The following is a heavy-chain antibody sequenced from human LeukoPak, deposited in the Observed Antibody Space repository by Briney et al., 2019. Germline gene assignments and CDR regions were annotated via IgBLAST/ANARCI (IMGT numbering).Heavy chain of an antibody. V-gene: IGHV1-46*01. J-gene: IGHJ4*02. D-gene: IGHD6-6*01. Sequence: GASVKVSCEASGYTFTSYYMHWVRQAPGQRLEWMGIINPSGGSTSYAQKFQGRVTMTRDTSTSTVYMELSSLRSEDTAVYYCARSLAARWGYFDYWGQGTLVTVSS. CDR2: INPSGGST. CDR3: ARSLAARWGYFDY. CDR1: GYTFTSYY.